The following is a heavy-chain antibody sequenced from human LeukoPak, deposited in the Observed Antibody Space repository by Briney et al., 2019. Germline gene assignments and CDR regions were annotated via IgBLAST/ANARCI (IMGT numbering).Heavy chain of an antibody. CDR2: IAFDGWNK. CDR1: GFTFSSYA. V-gene: IGHV3-30*18. Sequence: PGGSLRLSCSASGFTFSSYAIHWVRQAPGKGLEWVAVIAFDGWNKYYTDSVKGRFTISRDNSKNTVSLEMNSLRAEDTAVYYCAKDAIGAADYYYYYGLDVWGQGTTVTVSS. CDR3: AKDAIGAADYYYYYGLDV. J-gene: IGHJ6*02. D-gene: IGHD6-13*01.